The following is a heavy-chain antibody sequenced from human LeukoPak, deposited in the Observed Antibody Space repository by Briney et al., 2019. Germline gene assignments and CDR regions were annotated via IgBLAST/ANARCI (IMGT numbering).Heavy chain of an antibody. V-gene: IGHV4-59*01. CDR3: ARDRTGNNWFDS. J-gene: IGHJ5*01. CDR1: GGSISSYY. Sequence: SSETLSLTCTVSGGSISSYYWSWIRQPPGKGLEWIGYIYYSGSTNYNPSLKSRVTISVDTSKNQFSLKLSSVTAADTAVYFCARDRTGNNWFDSWGQGTLVTVSS. D-gene: IGHD1-1*01. CDR2: IYYSGST.